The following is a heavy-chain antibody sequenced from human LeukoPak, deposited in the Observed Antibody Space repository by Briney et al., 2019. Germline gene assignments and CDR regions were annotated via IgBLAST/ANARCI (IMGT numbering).Heavy chain of an antibody. CDR1: GFTFSSYS. V-gene: IGHV3-21*01. CDR2: ISSSSSYI. CDR3: ARYSSGWPGYFDF. D-gene: IGHD6-25*01. J-gene: IGHJ4*02. Sequence: GGSLRLSCAASGFTFSSYSMNWVRQAPGKGLELVSSISSSSSYIYYADSVKGRFTISRDNAKNSLYLQMNSLRAEDTAVYYCARYSSGWPGYFDFWGQGTLVTVSS.